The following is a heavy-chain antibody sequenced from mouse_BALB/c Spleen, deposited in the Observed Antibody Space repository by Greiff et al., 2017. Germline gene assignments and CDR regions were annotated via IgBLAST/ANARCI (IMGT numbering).Heavy chain of an antibody. J-gene: IGHJ3*01. Sequence: EVQRVESGGGLVQPGGSRKLSCAASGFTFSSFGMHWVRQAPEKGLEWVAYISSGSSTIYYADTVKGRFTISRDNPKNTLFLQMTSLRSEDTAMYYCARNWDGFAYWGQGTLVTGSA. V-gene: IGHV5-17*02. CDR2: ISSGSSTI. CDR1: GFTFSSFG. CDR3: ARNWDGFAY. D-gene: IGHD4-1*01.